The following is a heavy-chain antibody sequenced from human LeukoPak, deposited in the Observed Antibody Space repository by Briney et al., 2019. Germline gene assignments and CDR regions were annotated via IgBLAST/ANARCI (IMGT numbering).Heavy chain of an antibody. J-gene: IGHJ4*02. CDR2: IRYDGSNK. CDR1: GFTFSTSW. CDR3: AKFNRRDGYNSDY. Sequence: GGSLRLSCATSGFTFSTSWMHWVRQAPGKGLEWVAFIRYDGSNKYYADSVKGRFTISRDNSKNTLYLQTNSLRAEDTAVYYCAKFNRRDGYNSDYWGQGTLVTVSS. D-gene: IGHD5-24*01. V-gene: IGHV3-30*02.